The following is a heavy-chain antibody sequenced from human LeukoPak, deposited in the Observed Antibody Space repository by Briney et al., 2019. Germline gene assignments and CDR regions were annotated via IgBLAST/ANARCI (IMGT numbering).Heavy chain of an antibody. J-gene: IGHJ3*02. CDR2: INPNSGGT. CDR3: ARGHYYDSSGYHLSALDI. D-gene: IGHD3-22*01. V-gene: IGHV1-2*02. Sequence: ASVKVSCKASGYTFTGYYMHWVRQAPGQGLEWMGWINPNSGGTNYAQKFQGRVTMTRDTSISTAYMELSRLRSDDTAVYYCARGHYYDSSGYHLSALDIWGQGTMVTVSS. CDR1: GYTFTGYY.